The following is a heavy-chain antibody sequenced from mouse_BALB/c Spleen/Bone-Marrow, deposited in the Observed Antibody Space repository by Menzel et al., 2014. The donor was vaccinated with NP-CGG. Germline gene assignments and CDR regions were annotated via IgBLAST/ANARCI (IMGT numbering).Heavy chain of an antibody. CDR3: ARSGSSSGYFDY. V-gene: IGHV5-9-3*01. J-gene: IGHJ2*01. D-gene: IGHD1-1*01. Sequence: EVQLVESGGGLVKPGGSLELSCAASGFTFSSYSMSWVRQTPEKRLEWVATISSGGHDTYYPDSVKGRFTISRDNPKNTLFLQMTSLRSEDTAMYYCARSGSSSGYFDYWGQGTTLTVSS. CDR1: GFTFSSYS. CDR2: ISSGGHDT.